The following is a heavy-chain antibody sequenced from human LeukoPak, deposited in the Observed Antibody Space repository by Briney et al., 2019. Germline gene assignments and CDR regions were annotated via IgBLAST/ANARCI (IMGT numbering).Heavy chain of an antibody. CDR2: ISSSGSTI. D-gene: IGHD3-22*01. Sequence: GGSLRLSCVASGFTFSSHSMNWVRQAPGKGLEWVSYISSSGSTIYYADSVKGRFTISRDNAKNSLYLQMNSLRAEDTAVYYCAKDRDSSGYLDYWGQGTLVTVSS. CDR1: GFTFSSHS. J-gene: IGHJ4*02. V-gene: IGHV3-48*04. CDR3: AKDRDSSGYLDY.